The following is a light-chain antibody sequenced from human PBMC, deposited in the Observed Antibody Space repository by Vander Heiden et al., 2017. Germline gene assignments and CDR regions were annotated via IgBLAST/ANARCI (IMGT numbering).Light chain of an antibody. J-gene: IGKJ2*01. CDR2: YAS. CDR1: QSNGSS. CDR3: HQSSSLPQT. V-gene: IGKV6-21*01. Sequence: ILLTQSPYFQSVTPKWKVTMTCRASQSNGSSLHWYQQKPDQSPKLLIKYASQSVSGVPSRFSGRGSGTDFTLTINSLEAEDAATYYCHQSSSLPQTFGQGTKLEIK.